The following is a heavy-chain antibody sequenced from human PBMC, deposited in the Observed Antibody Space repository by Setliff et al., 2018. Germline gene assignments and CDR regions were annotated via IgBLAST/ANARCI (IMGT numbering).Heavy chain of an antibody. V-gene: IGHV4-34*01. Sequence: PSETLSLTCAVYGGSFSGYYWSWIRQPPGKRLEWVGNIGHTGSINYNPSLKSRLTISRDTSKNQVSLQLSSVTAADMAVYYCAKGRGEMDSWGQGILVPVSS. CDR1: GGSFSGYY. D-gene: IGHD3-10*01. CDR2: IGHTGSI. J-gene: IGHJ4*02. CDR3: AKGRGEMDS.